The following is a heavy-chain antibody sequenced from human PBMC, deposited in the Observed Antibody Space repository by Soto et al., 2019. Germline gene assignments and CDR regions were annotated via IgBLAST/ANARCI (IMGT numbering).Heavy chain of an antibody. V-gene: IGHV1-18*01. Sequence: ASVKVSCTASGYTFTSYGISWVRQAPGQGLEWMGWISAYNGNTNYAQKLQGRVTMTTDTSTSTACMELRSLRSDDTAVYYCARDRTSGSSSSRAPDYWGQGTLVTVSS. D-gene: IGHD6-13*01. CDR2: ISAYNGNT. CDR1: GYTFTSYG. CDR3: ARDRTSGSSSSRAPDY. J-gene: IGHJ4*02.